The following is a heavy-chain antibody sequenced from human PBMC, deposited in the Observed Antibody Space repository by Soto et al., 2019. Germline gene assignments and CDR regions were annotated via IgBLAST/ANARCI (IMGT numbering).Heavy chain of an antibody. CDR3: AHKGGRGAGMDV. CDR1: GFSVSTSGVG. J-gene: IGHJ6*02. CDR2: IYWDDDK. D-gene: IGHD2-15*01. V-gene: IGHV2-5*02. Sequence: QITLKESGPTLVKPTQTLTLTCTFSGFSVSTSGVGVAWIRQPPGKALEWLALIYWDDDKRYSPFLQSRATIXKXPSNTQVVLTLTNMDPVDTATYYCAHKGGRGAGMDVWGQGTTVTVSS.